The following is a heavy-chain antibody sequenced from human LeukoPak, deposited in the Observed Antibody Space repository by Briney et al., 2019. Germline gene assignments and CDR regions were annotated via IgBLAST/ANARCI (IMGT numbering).Heavy chain of an antibody. D-gene: IGHD1-26*01. V-gene: IGHV4-31*03. CDR3: ATTAYYYSVDV. CDR2: IYYSGTT. CDR1: GASVNSGGYY. J-gene: IGHJ6*03. Sequence: SQTLSLTCSVSGASVNSGGYYWGWIRQHPGKGLEWIGYIYYSGTTYYNPSLENRLTISLDTPTNQFSLKLGSVTAADTAVYYCATTAYYYSVDVWGKGTTVTVSS.